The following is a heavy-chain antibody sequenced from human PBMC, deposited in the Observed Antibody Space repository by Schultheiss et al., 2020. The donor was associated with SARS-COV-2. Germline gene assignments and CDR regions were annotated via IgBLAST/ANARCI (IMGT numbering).Heavy chain of an antibody. J-gene: IGHJ6*02. V-gene: IGHV4-61*08. Sequence: SETLSLTCTVSGGSISSGDYYWSWIRQSPGKGLEWIGYIYYSGSTYYNPSLKSRVTISVDTSKNQFSLKLSSVTAADTAVYYCARDIAIFGVVNFGGMDVWGQGTTVTVAS. CDR2: IYYSGST. CDR1: GGSISSGDYY. CDR3: ARDIAIFGVVNFGGMDV. D-gene: IGHD3-3*01.